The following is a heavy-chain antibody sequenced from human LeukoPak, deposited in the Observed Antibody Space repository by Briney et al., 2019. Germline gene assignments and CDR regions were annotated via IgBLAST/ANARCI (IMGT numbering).Heavy chain of an antibody. CDR2: INPNSGGT. D-gene: IGHD3-3*01. CDR3: ARDVATGEWLSLRHFDY. Sequence: ASVKVSCKAPGYTFTGYYMHWVRQAPGQGLEWMGWINPNSGGTNYAQKFQGRVTMTRDTSISTAYMELSRLRSDDTAVYYCARDVATGEWLSLRHFDYWGQGTLVTVSS. J-gene: IGHJ4*02. CDR1: GYTFTGYY. V-gene: IGHV1-2*02.